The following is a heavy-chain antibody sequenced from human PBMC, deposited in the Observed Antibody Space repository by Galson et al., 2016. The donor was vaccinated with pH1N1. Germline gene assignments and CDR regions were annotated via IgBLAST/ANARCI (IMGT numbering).Heavy chain of an antibody. CDR3: AKMARTSGPDSEYYFDF. Sequence: TLSLTCAVSGDSITSGYYWGWIRQAPGRGLEGIGSFYDSGSTTYYKSFLKSRVAISVNTFKNKFSLRPSSMIAADTAVYNCAKMARTSGPDSEYYFDFWGQGMLVTVSS. CDR1: GDSITSGYY. J-gene: IGHJ4*02. D-gene: IGHD1-1*01. CDR2: FYDSGSTT. V-gene: IGHV4-38-2*01.